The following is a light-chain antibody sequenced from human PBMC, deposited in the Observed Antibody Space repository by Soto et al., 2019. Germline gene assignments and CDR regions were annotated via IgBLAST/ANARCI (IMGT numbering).Light chain of an antibody. J-gene: IGKJ4*01. CDR1: QTIRSW. Sequence: DIQMTQSPSTLSASVGDRVTITCRASQTIRSWLAWYQQKPGTAPKFLIYDASTLESGVPSRFSGSGSGTEFTLTISSLQPDDFATYYCQQYDNYPLTFGGGTKVDNK. CDR3: QQYDNYPLT. V-gene: IGKV1-5*01. CDR2: DAS.